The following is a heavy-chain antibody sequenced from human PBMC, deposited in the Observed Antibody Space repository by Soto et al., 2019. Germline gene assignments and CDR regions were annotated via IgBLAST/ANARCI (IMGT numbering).Heavy chain of an antibody. CDR1: GFTFSPYA. CDR3: ARDLRKLRYFDY. CDR2: LSADENNK. J-gene: IGHJ4*02. Sequence: QVQLVESGGDVVQPGRSLRLSCTASGFTFSPYAFHWVRQAPGKGLEWVAVLSADENNKYYADSVKGRFTISRDNSKSTLYLQMNSLRAEDTAVYYCARDLRKLRYFDYWGQGTLVTVSS. V-gene: IGHV3-30-3*01. D-gene: IGHD3-9*01.